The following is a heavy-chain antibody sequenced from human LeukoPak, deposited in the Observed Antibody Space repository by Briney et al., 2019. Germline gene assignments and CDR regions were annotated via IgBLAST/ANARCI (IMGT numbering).Heavy chain of an antibody. Sequence: ASVKVSCKASGYTFSSYDITWVRQAPGQGLELMGWITAYNGNTNYAQKFQDRVIVTRDTSTNTAFMEVRSLRYDDTAVYYCARSLVPRGIDYWGQGTLVTVSS. J-gene: IGHJ4*02. CDR3: ARSLVPRGIDY. CDR1: GYTFSSYD. D-gene: IGHD2-8*02. CDR2: ITAYNGNT. V-gene: IGHV1-18*01.